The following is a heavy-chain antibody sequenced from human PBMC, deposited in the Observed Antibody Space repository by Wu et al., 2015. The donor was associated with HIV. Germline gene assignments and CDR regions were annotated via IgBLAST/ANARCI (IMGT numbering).Heavy chain of an antibody. CDR2: VYVGDGET. J-gene: IGHJ4*02. D-gene: IGHD1-26*01. CDR3: AREVGDGYRKFDY. V-gene: IGHV1-69-2*01. Sequence: VQLMQSGAEVKKPGSSVKVSCKVSGDTFSDRYIHWVQQAPGKGLEWMGLVYVGDGETKYAAKFQGRVTIAADKSRDTAYMELSGLRYEDTAIYYCAREVGDGYRKFDYWGQGTLVTVSS. CDR1: GDTFSDRY.